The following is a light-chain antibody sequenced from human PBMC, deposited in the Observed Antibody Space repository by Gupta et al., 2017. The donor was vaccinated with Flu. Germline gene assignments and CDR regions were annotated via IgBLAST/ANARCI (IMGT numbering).Light chain of an antibody. Sequence: DIVMVQSPDSLAVSLGERATINCKSSQSVSHSSNNKDFLAWYQQKAGQPPKLLISWASTRESGVPDRFSGSASGTDFTLNISSLQAEDVAVYYCQQDHSTPRTFGQGTKVEIK. CDR1: QSVSHSSNNKDF. CDR3: QQDHSTPRT. V-gene: IGKV4-1*01. J-gene: IGKJ1*01. CDR2: WAS.